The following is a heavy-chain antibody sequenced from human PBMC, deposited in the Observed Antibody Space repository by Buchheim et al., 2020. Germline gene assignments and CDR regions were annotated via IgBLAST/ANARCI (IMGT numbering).Heavy chain of an antibody. V-gene: IGHV3-30*18. CDR3: ANWDTAMVTGFDY. CDR2: ISYDGSNK. J-gene: IGHJ4*02. CDR1: GFTFSSYG. D-gene: IGHD5-18*01. Sequence: QVQLVESGGGVVQPGRSLRLSCAASGFTFSSYGMHWVRQAPGKGLEWVAVISYDGSNKYYADSVKGRFTISIDNSKNTLYLQMNSLRAEDTAVYYCANWDTAMVTGFDYWGQGTL.